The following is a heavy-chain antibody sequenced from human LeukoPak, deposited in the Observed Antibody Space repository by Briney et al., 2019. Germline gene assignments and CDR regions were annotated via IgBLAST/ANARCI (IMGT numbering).Heavy chain of an antibody. J-gene: IGHJ5*01. CDR2: IGSYEGDT. D-gene: IGHD3-22*01. V-gene: IGHV1-18*01. CDR1: TSY. CDR3: ARDRWNFADRSGSNRDFDS. Sequence: ASVKVSCTATSYISWVRQAPGQGLEWMGWIGSYEGDTYYAQKFQGRVTVTTDTSTSTAYMELRSLTSDDTAVYYCARDRWNFADRSGSNRDFDSWGQGTLVTVSS.